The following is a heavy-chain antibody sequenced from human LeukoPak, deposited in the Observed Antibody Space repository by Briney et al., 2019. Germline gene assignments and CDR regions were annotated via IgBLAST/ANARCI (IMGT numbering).Heavy chain of an antibody. CDR1: GYTFTSYG. CDR3: ASRAYSRDYYYYYYMDV. D-gene: IGHD4-11*01. CDR2: ISAYNGNT. Sequence: GASVKVSCKASGYTFTSYGISWVRQAPGQGLEWMGWISAYNGNTNCAQKLQGRVTMTTDTSTSTAYMELRSLRSDDTAVYYCASRAYSRDYYYYYYMDVWGKGTTVTVSS. V-gene: IGHV1-18*01. J-gene: IGHJ6*03.